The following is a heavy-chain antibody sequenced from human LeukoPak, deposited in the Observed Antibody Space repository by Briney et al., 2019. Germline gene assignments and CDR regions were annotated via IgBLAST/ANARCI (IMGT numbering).Heavy chain of an antibody. V-gene: IGHV4-59*11. D-gene: IGHD2-15*01. CDR2: IYDNGNT. J-gene: IGHJ5*02. CDR3: ARDIVDGQNPGNRFDP. CDR1: GGSISGHY. Sequence: SETLSLTCTVSGGSISGHYWNWIRQPPGKGLEWIGYIYDNGNTRYNTSLRSRATISVDTSKNQFSLKLSSVTAADTAIYYCARDIVDGQNPGNRFDPWGQGTLVTVSS.